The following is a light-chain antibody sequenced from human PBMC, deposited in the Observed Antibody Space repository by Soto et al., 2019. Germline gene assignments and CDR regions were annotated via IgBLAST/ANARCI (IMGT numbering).Light chain of an antibody. Sequence: DILMTQSPSTLSASVGDRVTITCRASQSISSWLAWYQQRPGKAPKLLIYKASNLESGVPSRFSGSGSGTEFTLTISSLQPDDFATYFCQQYDSFWTFGQGTKV. J-gene: IGKJ1*01. CDR2: KAS. V-gene: IGKV1-5*03. CDR1: QSISSW. CDR3: QQYDSFWT.